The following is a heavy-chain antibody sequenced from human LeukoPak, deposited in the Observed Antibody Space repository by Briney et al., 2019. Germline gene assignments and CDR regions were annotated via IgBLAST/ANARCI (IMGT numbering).Heavy chain of an antibody. CDR1: GDSFTSYW. Sequence: GESLKISCKGSGDSFTSYWIGWVRQMPGKGLEWMGIIYPGDSDTRYSPSFQGQVTISADKSISTAYLQWSSLKASDTAMYYCARLTMVRGVISSVGYWGQGTLVTVSS. CDR3: ARLTMVRGVISSVGY. CDR2: IYPGDSDT. V-gene: IGHV5-51*01. D-gene: IGHD3-10*01. J-gene: IGHJ4*02.